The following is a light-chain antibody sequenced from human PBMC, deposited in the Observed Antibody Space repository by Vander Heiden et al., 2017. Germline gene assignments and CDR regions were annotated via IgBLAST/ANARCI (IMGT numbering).Light chain of an antibody. CDR3: QSADSSGTYGNVV. CDR2: KDS. CDR1: ALPKQY. Sequence: SYELTQPPSVSVSPGQTARITCSGDALPKQYAYWYQQKPGQAPALVIYKDSERPSGIPERFSGSSSGTTVTLTISGVQAEDEADYYCQSADSSGTYGNVVFGGGTKLTVL. V-gene: IGLV3-25*03. J-gene: IGLJ2*01.